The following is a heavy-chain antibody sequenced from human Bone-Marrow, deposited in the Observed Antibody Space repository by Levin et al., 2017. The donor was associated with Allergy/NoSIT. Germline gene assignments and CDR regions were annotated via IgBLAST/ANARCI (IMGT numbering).Heavy chain of an antibody. J-gene: IGHJ4*02. V-gene: IGHV4-39*01. D-gene: IGHD2-15*01. Sequence: SETLSLTCTVSSGSISSSSYYWAWIRQPPGKGLEWIGSIYYSGSTYYNPSLKSRLTISVDTSKNQYSLKLSSVTAADTAVYFCARRGFGYSHDYWGQGTLVTVSS. CDR3: ARRGFGYSHDY. CDR1: SGSISSSSYY. CDR2: IYYSGST.